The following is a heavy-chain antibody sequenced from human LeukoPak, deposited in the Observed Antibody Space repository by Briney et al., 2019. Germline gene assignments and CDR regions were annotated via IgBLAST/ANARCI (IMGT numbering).Heavy chain of an antibody. Sequence: GASVKVSCKASGYTFTSYAMHWVRQAPGQRLEWMGWINAGNGNTKYSQRFQGRVTITRDTSASTAYMELSSLRSEDTAVYYCAREYGGTIGDYWGQGTLVTVSS. CDR3: AREYGGTIGDY. D-gene: IGHD4-23*01. J-gene: IGHJ4*02. CDR2: INAGNGNT. CDR1: GYTFTSYA. V-gene: IGHV1-3*01.